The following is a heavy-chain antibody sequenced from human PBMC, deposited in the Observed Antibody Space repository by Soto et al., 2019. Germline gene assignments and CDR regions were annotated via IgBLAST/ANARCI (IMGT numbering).Heavy chain of an antibody. CDR2: ISAYDGNT. D-gene: IGHD5-12*01. J-gene: IGHJ4*02. Sequence: ASVKVSCKASGYTFASYGISWVRQAPGQGLEWMGWISAYDGNTNYAQKLQGRVTMTTDTSTSTAYMELRSLRSDDTAVYYCAREEYSGYEADYWGQGTLVTVSS. CDR1: GYTFASYG. V-gene: IGHV1-18*01. CDR3: AREEYSGYEADY.